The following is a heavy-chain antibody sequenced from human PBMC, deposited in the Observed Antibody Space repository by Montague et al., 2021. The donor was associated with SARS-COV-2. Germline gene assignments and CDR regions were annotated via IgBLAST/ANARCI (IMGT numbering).Heavy chain of an antibody. CDR1: GFSLSTSGMC. Sequence: PALVKPTQTLTLTCTFSGFSLSTSGMCVSWIRQPPGKALEWLALIDWDDDKHYSTSLKTRLTISKDTSKNQVVLTMTNMDPVDTATYYCARMVTIFSLGGYYYYYGMDVWGQGTTVTVSS. J-gene: IGHJ6*02. V-gene: IGHV2-70*01. D-gene: IGHD3-9*01. CDR3: ARMVTIFSLGGYYYYYGMDV. CDR2: IDWDDDK.